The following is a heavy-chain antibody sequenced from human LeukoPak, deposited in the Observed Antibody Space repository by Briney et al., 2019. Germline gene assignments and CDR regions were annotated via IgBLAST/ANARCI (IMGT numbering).Heavy chain of an antibody. D-gene: IGHD1-26*01. Sequence: HPGGSLRLSCAASGFTFDDYAMHWVRQAPGKGLEWVSGISWNSGSIGYADSVKGRFTISRDNAKNLLYLEMNSLRAEDTAVYYCARDIVAPRVGVRNWFDPWGQGTLVTVSS. CDR2: ISWNSGSI. CDR1: GFTFDDYA. J-gene: IGHJ5*02. V-gene: IGHV3-9*01. CDR3: ARDIVAPRVGVRNWFDP.